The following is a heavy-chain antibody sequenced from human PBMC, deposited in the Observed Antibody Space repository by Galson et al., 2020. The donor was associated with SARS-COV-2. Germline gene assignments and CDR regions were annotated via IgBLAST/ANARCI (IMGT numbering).Heavy chain of an antibody. V-gene: IGHV3-72*01. J-gene: IGHJ3*02. Sequence: GGSLRLSCAASGFTSSDHFMDWVRQAPGKGLEWVGRSRNKANRYTTEYAASVKGRFSVSRDDSRNSLYLQMNSLRTEDTAVYYCVRGHNSFDMWGQGTMVTVSS. CDR3: VRGHNSFDM. CDR1: GFTSSDHF. CDR2: SRNKANRYTT.